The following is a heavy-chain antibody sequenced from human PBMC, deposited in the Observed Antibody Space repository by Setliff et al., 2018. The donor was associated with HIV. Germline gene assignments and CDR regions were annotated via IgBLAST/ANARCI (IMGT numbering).Heavy chain of an antibody. Sequence: PGGSLRLSCAASGFSFSSYAVHWVRQAPGKGLEWVAGMPYDGRGTYYVDSVKGRFTLSRDNSKNTLYLQMNSLKTEDTALYYCATGRDSSRADYWGQGALVTVSS. CDR3: ATGRDSSRADY. D-gene: IGHD3-22*01. CDR2: MPYDGRGT. V-gene: IGHV3-30-3*01. J-gene: IGHJ4*02. CDR1: GFSFSSYA.